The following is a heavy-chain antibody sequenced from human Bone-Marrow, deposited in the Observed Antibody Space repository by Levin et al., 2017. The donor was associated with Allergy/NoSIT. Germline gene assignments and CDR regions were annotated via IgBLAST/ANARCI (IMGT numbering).Heavy chain of an antibody. D-gene: IGHD1-14*01. CDR3: ARNPDVTTPHGLDV. V-gene: IGHV4-28*01. J-gene: IGHJ6*02. CDR1: NVSISSANW. CDR2: IYYTGDT. Sequence: SETLSLTCTVSNVSISSANWWGWIRQSPGRGLEWIGYIYYTGDTYYKASLKARVSMSVDTSKNQFSLRLTSVTANDTAIYYCARNPDVTTPHGLDVWGRGTTVIVSS.